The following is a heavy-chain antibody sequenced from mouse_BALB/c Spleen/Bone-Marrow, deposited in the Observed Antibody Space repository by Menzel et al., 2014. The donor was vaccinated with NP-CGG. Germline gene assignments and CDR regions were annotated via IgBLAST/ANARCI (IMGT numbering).Heavy chain of an antibody. CDR3: AGYGSSYDY. J-gene: IGHJ2*01. D-gene: IGHD1-1*01. CDR2: INPSTGYT. V-gene: IGHV1-7*01. CDR1: GYTFTSYW. Sequence: QVQLQQSGAELAKPGASVKMSCKASGYTFTSYWMHWVKQRPGQGLEWIGYINPSTGYTEYNQKFKDKATLTADKSSSTAYMQLSSLTSEDSAVYYCAGYGSSYDYWGQGTTLTVSS.